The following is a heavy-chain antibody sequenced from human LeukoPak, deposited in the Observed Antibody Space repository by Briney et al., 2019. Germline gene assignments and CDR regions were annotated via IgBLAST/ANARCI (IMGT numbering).Heavy chain of an antibody. J-gene: IGHJ3*02. Sequence: SETLSLTCAVSGGSISSSSYYWGWIRQPPGKGLEWIGSIYYSGSTYYNPSLKSRVTISVDTSKNQFSLKLSSVTAADTAVYYCARWRGPTAFDIWGQGTMVTVSS. CDR1: GGSISSSSYY. CDR2: IYYSGST. V-gene: IGHV4-39*01. CDR3: ARWRGPTAFDI. D-gene: IGHD3-3*01.